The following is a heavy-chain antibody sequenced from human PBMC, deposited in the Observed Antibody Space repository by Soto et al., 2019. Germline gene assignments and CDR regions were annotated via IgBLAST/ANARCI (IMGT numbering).Heavy chain of an antibody. J-gene: IGHJ5*02. D-gene: IGHD3-22*01. V-gene: IGHV1-2*02. Sequence: GASVRVSCKASGYTFTGYYMHWVRQAPGQGLEWMGWINPNSGGTNYAQKFQGRVTMTRDTSISTAYMELSRLRSDDTAVYYCARXGGYYDSSGYHNNWLDPWGQGTLVTVSS. CDR1: GYTFTGYY. CDR2: INPNSGGT. CDR3: ARXGGYYDSSGYHNNWLDP.